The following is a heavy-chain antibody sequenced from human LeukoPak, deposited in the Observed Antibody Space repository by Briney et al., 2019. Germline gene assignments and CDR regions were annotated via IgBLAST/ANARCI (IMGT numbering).Heavy chain of an antibody. Sequence: GGSLGLSCAASGFTLSSYWMHWVRQAPGKGLVWVSRINSDGSSTTYADSVKGRFTISRDNAKNTLYLQMNSLRAEDTAVYYCARGNAHAFDIWGQGTMVTVSS. J-gene: IGHJ3*02. V-gene: IGHV3-74*01. CDR1: GFTLSSYW. CDR2: INSDGSST. D-gene: IGHD1-1*01. CDR3: ARGNAHAFDI.